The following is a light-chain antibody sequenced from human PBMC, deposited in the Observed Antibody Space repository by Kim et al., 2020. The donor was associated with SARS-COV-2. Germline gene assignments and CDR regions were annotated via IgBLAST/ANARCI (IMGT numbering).Light chain of an antibody. J-gene: IGLJ1*01. V-gene: IGLV4-69*01. CDR1: SAHSSYA. CDR2: LNSDGSH. Sequence: QLVLTQLPSSSASLGASVKLTCTLSSAHSSYAIAWHQQQPEKGPRYLMKLNSDGSHSKGDGIPDRFSGSSSGAERYLTISSLQSEDEADYYCQTWGTGIQVFGTGTKVTVL. CDR3: QTWGTGIQV.